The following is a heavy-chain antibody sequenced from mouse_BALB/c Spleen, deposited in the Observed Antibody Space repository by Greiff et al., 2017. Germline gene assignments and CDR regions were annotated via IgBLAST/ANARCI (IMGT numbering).Heavy chain of an antibody. D-gene: IGHD2-4*01. CDR1: GFTFSSFG. CDR3: AREGDDYNYAMDY. J-gene: IGHJ4*01. Sequence: EVKLVESGGGLVQPGGSRKLSCAASGFTFSSFGMHWVRQAPEKGLEWVAYISSGSSTIYYADTVKGRFTISRDNPKNTLFLQMTSLRSEDTAMYYCAREGDDYNYAMDYWGQGTSVTVSS. V-gene: IGHV5-17*02. CDR2: ISSGSSTI.